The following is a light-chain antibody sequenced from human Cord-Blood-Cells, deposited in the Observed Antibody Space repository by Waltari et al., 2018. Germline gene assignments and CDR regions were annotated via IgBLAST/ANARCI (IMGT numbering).Light chain of an antibody. Sequence: DIQMTQSPSSLSASVGDRVTITCRASQGISSYLNWYQQKPGKAPKLLIYAASSLQSGVPSRFSGSGSGTDFTLTISSLQPEDFATYYCQQSYSTFGQGTKVEIK. V-gene: IGKV1-39*01. J-gene: IGKJ1*01. CDR2: AAS. CDR3: QQSYST. CDR1: QGISSY.